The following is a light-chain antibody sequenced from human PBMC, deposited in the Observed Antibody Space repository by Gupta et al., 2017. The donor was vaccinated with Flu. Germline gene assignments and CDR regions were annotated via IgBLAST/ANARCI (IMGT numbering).Light chain of an antibody. V-gene: IGLV1-40*01. Sequence: QSVLTQPPSVYRAPWQRVTISCTGSDSNIGAGYDVHWYHQVPGTAPKLLIYGDNNRPSGVPDRFSGSKSGTSASLAITGLQAEDESDYYCQSYDNKMGGSRVFGGGTKLTVL. CDR3: QSYDNKMGGSRV. CDR1: DSNIGAGYD. J-gene: IGLJ3*02. CDR2: GDN.